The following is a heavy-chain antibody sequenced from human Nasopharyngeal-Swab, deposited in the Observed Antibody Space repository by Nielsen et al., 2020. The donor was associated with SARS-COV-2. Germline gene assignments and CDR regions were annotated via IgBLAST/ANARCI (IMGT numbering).Heavy chain of an antibody. CDR1: GFTFGDYA. CDR2: IRSKYYGGTP. D-gene: IGHD3-22*01. J-gene: IGHJ5*02. Sequence: GESLKISCKASGFTFGDYAMSWFRQAPGKGLEWVGFIRSKYYGGTPEYAASVKGRLTISRDDSKSVAYLQMNSLKTEDTAVYYYTRDLFSNDYYDAKWFDPWGQGTLVTVSS. V-gene: IGHV3-49*03. CDR3: TRDLFSNDYYDAKWFDP.